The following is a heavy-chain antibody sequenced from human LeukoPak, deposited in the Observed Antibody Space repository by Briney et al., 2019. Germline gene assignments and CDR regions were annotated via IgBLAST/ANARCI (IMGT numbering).Heavy chain of an antibody. J-gene: IGHJ6*04. V-gene: IGHV3-48*03. CDR2: ISSSGSTI. CDR3: AELGITMIGGV. CDR1: GFTFSSYE. D-gene: IGHD3-10*02. Sequence: GGSLRLSCAASGFTFSSYEMNWVRQAPGKGLEGVSYISSSGSTIYYADSVKGRFTISRDNAKNSLYLQMNSLRAADTAVYYCAELGITMIGGVWGKGPTVTISS.